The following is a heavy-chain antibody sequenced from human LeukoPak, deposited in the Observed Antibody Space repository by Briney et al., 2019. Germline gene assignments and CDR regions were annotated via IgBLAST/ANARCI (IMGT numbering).Heavy chain of an antibody. D-gene: IGHD6-19*01. CDR1: GFIFNTNA. J-gene: IGHJ6*02. Sequence: GGSLRLSCAASGFIFNTNAMTWVRQAPGKGLEWVSTITGSDDSSFYANSVKGRFTISRDNSKNTLYLQMNSLRAEDTAVYYCARDRPSGWYGMDVWGQGTTVTVSS. CDR2: ITGSDDSS. CDR3: ARDRPSGWYGMDV. V-gene: IGHV3-23*01.